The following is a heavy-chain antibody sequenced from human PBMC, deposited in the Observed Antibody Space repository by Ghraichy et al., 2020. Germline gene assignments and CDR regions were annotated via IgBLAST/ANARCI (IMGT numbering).Heavy chain of an antibody. V-gene: IGHV4-34*01. Sequence: SETLSLTCTVYGGSFSGYYWSWIRQPPGKGLEWIGEINHSGSTNYNPSLKSRVTISVDTSKNQFSLKLSSVTAADTAVYYCARARNPPAYYWGQGTLVTVSS. CDR2: INHSGST. J-gene: IGHJ4*02. D-gene: IGHD2-2*01. CDR3: ARARNPPAYY. CDR1: GGSFSGYY.